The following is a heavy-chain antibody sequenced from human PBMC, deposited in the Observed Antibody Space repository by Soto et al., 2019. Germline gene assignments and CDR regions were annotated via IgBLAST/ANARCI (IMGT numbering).Heavy chain of an antibody. CDR3: AREAGGHYDSSGYFDY. CDR2: IYYSGST. CDR1: GGSISSYY. V-gene: IGHV4-59*12. D-gene: IGHD3-22*01. J-gene: IGHJ4*02. Sequence: SETLSLTCTVSGGSISSYYWSWIRQPPGKGLEWIGYIYYSGSTNYNPSLKSRVTISVDTSKNQFSLKLSSVTAADTAVYYCAREAGGHYDSSGYFDYWGQGTLVTVSS.